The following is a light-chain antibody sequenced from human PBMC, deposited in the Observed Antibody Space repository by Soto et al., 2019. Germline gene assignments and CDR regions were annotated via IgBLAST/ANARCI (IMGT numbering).Light chain of an antibody. CDR3: CSFADFTYV. J-gene: IGLJ1*01. V-gene: IGLV2-14*03. CDR2: NVY. Sequence: QSVLTQPASVSGSPGQSITISCTGTSSDVGAYNFVSWHQQHPGKAPKLMIYNVYDRPSGISYRFSGSKSGNTASLTISGLQGEDEADYYCCSFADFTYVFGTGTKVTVL. CDR1: SSDVGAYNF.